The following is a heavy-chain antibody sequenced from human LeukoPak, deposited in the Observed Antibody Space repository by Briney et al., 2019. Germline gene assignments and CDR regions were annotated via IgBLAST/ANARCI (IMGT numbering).Heavy chain of an antibody. V-gene: IGHV4-59*01. J-gene: IGHJ4*02. D-gene: IGHD4-17*01. Sequence: SETLSLTCTVSGGSISSYYWSWLRQPPGKGLEWVGYIYYSGSTNYNPSLKSRVTISVDTSKNLFSLKLSSVTAADTAVYYCARVVDYGDYYFDYWGQGTLVTVSS. CDR2: IYYSGST. CDR1: GGSISSYY. CDR3: ARVVDYGDYYFDY.